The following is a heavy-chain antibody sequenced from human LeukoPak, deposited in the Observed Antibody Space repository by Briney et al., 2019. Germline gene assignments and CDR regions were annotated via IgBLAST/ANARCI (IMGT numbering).Heavy chain of an antibody. Sequence: ASETLSLTCAVYGGSFSGYYWSWIRQPPGKGLEWIGEINHSGSTNYNPSLKSRVTISVDTSKNQFSLKLSSVTAAGTAVYYCARDLIGGYSGYEYYFDYWGQGTLVTVSS. D-gene: IGHD5-12*01. CDR1: GGSFSGYY. V-gene: IGHV4-34*01. CDR3: ARDLIGGYSGYEYYFDY. J-gene: IGHJ4*02. CDR2: INHSGST.